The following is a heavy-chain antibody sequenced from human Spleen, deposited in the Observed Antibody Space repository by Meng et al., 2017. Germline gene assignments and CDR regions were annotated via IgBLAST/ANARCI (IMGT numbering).Heavy chain of an antibody. J-gene: IGHJ4*02. CDR1: GFTFSNYA. Sequence: ESLKISCAASGFTFSNYAMSWFRQAPGKGLEWVSGIDGRGRTTYYADSLKGRFTISRDNSKNTLYLQMNSLRAEDTAVYYCATTVNSGYDDEYWGQGTLVTVSS. V-gene: IGHV3-23*01. CDR3: ATTVNSGYDDEY. D-gene: IGHD5-12*01. CDR2: IDGRGRTT.